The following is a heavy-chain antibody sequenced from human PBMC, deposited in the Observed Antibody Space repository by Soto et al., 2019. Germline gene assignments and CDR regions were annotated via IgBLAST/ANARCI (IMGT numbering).Heavy chain of an antibody. D-gene: IGHD6-19*01. CDR1: GFTFSSYA. Sequence: EVQLLESGGGLVQPGGSLRLSCAASGFTFSSYAMSWVRQAPGKGLEWVSTISDSGGSTYYADSVKGRFTISRDNSKNTLYLQMNSLRAEDTAVYYCAKELQSSGWPTALDYWGQGTLVTVSS. CDR2: ISDSGGST. V-gene: IGHV3-23*01. J-gene: IGHJ4*02. CDR3: AKELQSSGWPTALDY.